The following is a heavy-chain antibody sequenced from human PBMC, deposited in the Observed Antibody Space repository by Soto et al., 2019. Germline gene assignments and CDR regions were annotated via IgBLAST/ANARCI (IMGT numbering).Heavy chain of an antibody. V-gene: IGHV4-4*02. CDR1: GGSISSSRY. CDR3: GRVVRRYYSHQFDS. D-gene: IGHD2-21*01. CDR2: VYHSGTA. Sequence: QVLLQESGPGLVKPSGTLSLTCGVSGGSISSSRYWSWVRQSPWKGLEWLGEVYHSGTANYNPSLKSRVTISVDRSRNQFSLNLTSVTAADTAVYYCGRVVRRYYSHQFDSWGQGILVIVSS. J-gene: IGHJ4*02.